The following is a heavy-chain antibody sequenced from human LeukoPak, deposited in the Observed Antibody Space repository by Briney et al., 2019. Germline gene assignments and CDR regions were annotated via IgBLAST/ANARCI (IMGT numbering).Heavy chain of an antibody. V-gene: IGHV3-11*04. CDR1: QFTLSDFY. D-gene: IGHD6-13*01. Sequence: GGSLRLSCAASQFTLSDFYVSWVRQAPGRGREWVSYISSRGHTIYYAASVKGRFTISRDDAKNEVYLQMTGLRPEETALYYCATEVEYSTNGFDTWGQGTMVTVSS. CDR2: ISSRGHTI. J-gene: IGHJ3*02. CDR3: ATEVEYSTNGFDT.